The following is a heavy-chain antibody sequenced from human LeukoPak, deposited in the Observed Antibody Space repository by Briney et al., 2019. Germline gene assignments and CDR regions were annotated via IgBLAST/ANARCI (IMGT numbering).Heavy chain of an antibody. CDR1: GFTFSSYA. D-gene: IGHD6-13*01. J-gene: IGHJ5*02. Sequence: PGGSLRLSCAASGFTFSSYAMNWVRQAPGKGLEWVSAISGSGGSTYYADSVKGRFTISRDNSKNTLYLQMSSLRAEDTAVYYCAKVNLAAADTGWFDPWGQGTLVTVSS. CDR3: AKVNLAAADTGWFDP. CDR2: ISGSGGST. V-gene: IGHV3-23*01.